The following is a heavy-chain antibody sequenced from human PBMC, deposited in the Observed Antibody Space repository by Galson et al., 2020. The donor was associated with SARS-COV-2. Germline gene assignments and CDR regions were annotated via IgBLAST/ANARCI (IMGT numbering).Heavy chain of an antibody. V-gene: IGHV1-24*01. CDR2: FDPEDGET. Sequence: ASVKVSCKVSGYTLTELSMHWVRQAPGKGLEWMGGFDPEDGETIYAQKFQGRVTMTEDTSTDTAYMELSSLRSEDTAVYYCATEFPTEYYDILTGYYKVYPGSGGFFYWGQGTLVTVSS. CDR1: GYTLTELS. D-gene: IGHD3-9*01. CDR3: ATEFPTEYYDILTGYYKVYPGSGGFFY. J-gene: IGHJ4*02.